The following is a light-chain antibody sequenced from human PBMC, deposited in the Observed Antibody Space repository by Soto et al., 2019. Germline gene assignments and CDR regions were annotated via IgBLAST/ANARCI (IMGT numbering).Light chain of an antibody. J-gene: IGKJ1*01. CDR2: VAS. Sequence: DIQLTQSPSFLSASVGDRVTTTCRASQDISSYLAWYQQKPGKAPKLLIYVASTLQSGVPSRFSGSGSGTEFTLTISSLQPEDFATYYCQQLNNYPRTFGQGTKVEIK. CDR1: QDISSY. V-gene: IGKV1-9*01. CDR3: QQLNNYPRT.